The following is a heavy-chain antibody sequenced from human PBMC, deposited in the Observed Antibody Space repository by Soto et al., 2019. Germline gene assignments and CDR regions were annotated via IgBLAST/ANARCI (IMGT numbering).Heavy chain of an antibody. Sequence: QVQLVQSGAEVKKPGSSVKVSCKASGGTFNSYVFNWVRQAPGQGLEWMGGIISIFGTPNYGQKFQGRVTITADESTSTGFMELSSLTSEDTAIYYCARDLGCGYDPGDYWGQGTLVTVSS. J-gene: IGHJ4*02. CDR2: IISIFGTP. CDR3: ARDLGCGYDPGDY. CDR1: GGTFNSYV. V-gene: IGHV1-69*12. D-gene: IGHD5-12*01.